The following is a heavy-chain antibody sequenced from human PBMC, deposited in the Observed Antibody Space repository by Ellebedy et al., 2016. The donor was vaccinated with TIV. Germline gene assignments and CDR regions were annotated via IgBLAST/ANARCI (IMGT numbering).Heavy chain of an antibody. Sequence: PGGSLRLSCAASGFTFSSYAMSWVRQAPGKGLEWVSAISGSGGSTYYADSVKGRFTISRDNSKNTLYLQMNSLRAEDTAVYYCAKSTVSGSPRPYYYYGMDVWGQGTTVTVSS. CDR3: AKSTVSGSPRPYYYYGMDV. CDR1: GFTFSSYA. V-gene: IGHV3-23*01. D-gene: IGHD3-10*01. CDR2: ISGSGGST. J-gene: IGHJ6*02.